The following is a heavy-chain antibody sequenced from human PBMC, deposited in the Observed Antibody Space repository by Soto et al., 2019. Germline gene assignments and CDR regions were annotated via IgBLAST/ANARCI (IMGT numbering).Heavy chain of an antibody. D-gene: IGHD6-13*01. CDR1: GYTFTSYG. CDR3: ARQGRSIAAAGNYYGMDV. Sequence: ASVKVSCKASGYTFTSYGISWVRQAPGQGLEWMGWISAYNGNTNYAQKLQGRVTMTTDTSISTAYLQWSSLKASDTAMYYCARQGRSIAAAGNYYGMDVWGQGTTVTVSS. CDR2: ISAYNGNT. V-gene: IGHV1-18*01. J-gene: IGHJ6*02.